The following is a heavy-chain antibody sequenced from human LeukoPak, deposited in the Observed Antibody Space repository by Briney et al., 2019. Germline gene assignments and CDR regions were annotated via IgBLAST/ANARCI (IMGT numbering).Heavy chain of an antibody. V-gene: IGHV3-74*01. Sequence: PGGSLRLSCAASGFTFSNYWMHWVRQAPGKGLVWVSRINSDGRSTNYADSVKGRFTISRDNAKNSLYLQMNSLRAEDTAVYYCARDQQQQLVWYYYYYYMDVWGKGTTVTVSS. D-gene: IGHD6-13*01. CDR3: ARDQQQQLVWYYYYYYMDV. CDR2: INSDGRST. J-gene: IGHJ6*03. CDR1: GFTFSNYW.